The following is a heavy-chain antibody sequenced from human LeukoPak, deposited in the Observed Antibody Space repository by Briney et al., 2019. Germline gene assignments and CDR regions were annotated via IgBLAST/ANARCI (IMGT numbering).Heavy chain of an antibody. Sequence: GGSLRLSCAASGFTFSSYWMHWVRQAPGKGLVWVSRINSDGSTTNYADSVKGRFTISRDNAKNTLYLQMNSLRAEDTAVYYCARRSSGSPPYYFNYWGQGTLVTVSS. CDR3: ARRSSGSPPYYFNY. CDR1: GFTFSSYW. CDR2: INSDGSTT. J-gene: IGHJ4*02. D-gene: IGHD1-26*01. V-gene: IGHV3-74*01.